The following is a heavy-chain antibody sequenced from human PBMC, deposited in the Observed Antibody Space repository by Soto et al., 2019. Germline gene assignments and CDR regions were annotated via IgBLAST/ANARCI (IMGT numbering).Heavy chain of an antibody. D-gene: IGHD5-12*01. CDR2: FDPEDGET. CDR3: AREGVAPYYYYGMDV. Sequence: ASVQVSCKVAGYTLTELSMHWVRQAPGKGLEWMGGFDPEDGETIYAQKFQGRVTMTTDTSTCTAYLELRSLRSDDTAVYYCAREGVAPYYYYGMDVWGQGTPVTVSS. CDR1: GYTLTELS. J-gene: IGHJ6*02. V-gene: IGHV1-24*01.